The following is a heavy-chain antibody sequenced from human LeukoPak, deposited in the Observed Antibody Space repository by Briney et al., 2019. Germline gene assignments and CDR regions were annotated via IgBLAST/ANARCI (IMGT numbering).Heavy chain of an antibody. CDR1: GSSINNNF. V-gene: IGHV4-59*08. J-gene: IGHJ4*01. D-gene: IGHD3-22*01. CDR2: IYSTGSA. Sequence: SETLSLTCTVSGSSINNNFWTWIRQPPGKGLEWIGHIYSTGSANYNPSLKSRVLISGDASKNQISLKLTSVTAADTAVYFCARHRDYYDTWGHGTLVTVSS. CDR3: ARHRDYYDT.